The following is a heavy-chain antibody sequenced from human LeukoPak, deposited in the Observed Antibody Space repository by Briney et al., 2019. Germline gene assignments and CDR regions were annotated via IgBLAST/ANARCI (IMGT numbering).Heavy chain of an antibody. V-gene: IGHV3-66*02. CDR1: GFTVSSNY. D-gene: IGHD3-16*01. CDR3: AREGVVGDYYYGMDV. Sequence: GGSLRLSCAASGFTVSSNYMSWVRQAPGKGLEGVSVIYSGGSTYYADSVQGRFTISRDNSKNTMYLQMNSLRAEDTAVYYCAREGVVGDYYYGMDVWGQGTTVTVSS. J-gene: IGHJ6*02. CDR2: IYSGGST.